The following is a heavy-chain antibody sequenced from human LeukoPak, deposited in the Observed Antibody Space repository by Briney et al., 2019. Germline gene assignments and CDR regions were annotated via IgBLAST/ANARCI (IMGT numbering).Heavy chain of an antibody. Sequence: ASVKVSCKASGGTFSSYAISWVRQAPGQGLEWMGGTIPIFGTANYAQKFQGRVTITADESTSTAYMELSSLRSEDTAVYYCARGLLSYGAPSHFDYWGQGTLVTVSS. V-gene: IGHV1-69*13. J-gene: IGHJ4*02. CDR3: ARGLLSYGAPSHFDY. D-gene: IGHD4-17*01. CDR1: GGTFSSYA. CDR2: TIPIFGTA.